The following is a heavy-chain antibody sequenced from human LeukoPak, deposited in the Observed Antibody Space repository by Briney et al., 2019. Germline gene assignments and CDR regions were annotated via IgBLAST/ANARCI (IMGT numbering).Heavy chain of an antibody. CDR3: ARNGGYSYGYDPYYFDY. CDR1: RFTFSSYA. Sequence: GGSLRLSCAASRFTFSSYAMHWVRQAPGKGLEWVAVISYDGSNKYYAESVRGRFTISRDNSKNTLYLQMNSLRAEDTAVYYCARNGGYSYGYDPYYFDYWGQGTLVTVSS. D-gene: IGHD5-18*01. V-gene: IGHV3-30*04. CDR2: ISYDGSNK. J-gene: IGHJ4*02.